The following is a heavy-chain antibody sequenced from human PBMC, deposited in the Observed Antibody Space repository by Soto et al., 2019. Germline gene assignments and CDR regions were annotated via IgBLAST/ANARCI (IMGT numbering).Heavy chain of an antibody. Sequence: SGPTLVNPTQTLTLTCTFSGFSLSTSGMCVSWIRQPPGKALEWLARIDWDDDKYYSTSLKTRLTISKDTSTNQVVLTMTNMDPVDTATYYFARIFYGGNWFDPWGQGTPVPVSS. CDR2: IDWDDDK. J-gene: IGHJ5*02. CDR3: ARIFYGGNWFDP. CDR1: GFSLSTSGMC. D-gene: IGHD4-17*01. V-gene: IGHV2-70*11.